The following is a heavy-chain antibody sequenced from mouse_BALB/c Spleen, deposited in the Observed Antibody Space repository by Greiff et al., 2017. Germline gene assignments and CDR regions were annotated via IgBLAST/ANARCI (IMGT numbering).Heavy chain of an antibody. CDR1: GFTFSDYY. D-gene: IGHD2-1*01. J-gene: IGHJ4*01. V-gene: IGHV5-4*02. CDR3: ARANGNPYYYAMDY. CDR2: ISDGGSYT. Sequence: VQLQQSGGGLVKPGGSLKLSCAASGFTFSDYYMYWVRQTPEKRLEWVATISDGGSYTYYPDSVKGRFTISRDNAKNNLYLQMSSLKSEDTAMYYCARANGNPYYYAMDYWGQGTSVTVSS.